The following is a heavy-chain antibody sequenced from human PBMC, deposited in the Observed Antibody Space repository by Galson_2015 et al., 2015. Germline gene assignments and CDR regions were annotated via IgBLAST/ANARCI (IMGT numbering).Heavy chain of an antibody. CDR1: GGSISSYY. J-gene: IGHJ6*03. V-gene: IGHV4-59*01. CDR2: IYYSGST. CDR3: ARHHNYYDSSGFRYYYMDV. D-gene: IGHD3-22*01. Sequence: SETLSLTCTISGGSISSYYWSWLRQPPGKGLEWIAYIYYSGSTNYNPSLKSRVTISVDTSKNQFSLKVTSVTAADTAAYYCARHHNYYDSSGFRYYYMDVWGKGTTVTVSS.